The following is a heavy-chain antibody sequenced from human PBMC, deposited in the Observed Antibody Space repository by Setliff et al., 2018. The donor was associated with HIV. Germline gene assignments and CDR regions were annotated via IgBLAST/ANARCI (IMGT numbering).Heavy chain of an antibody. D-gene: IGHD6-13*01. Sequence: GGSLRLSCATYGFTFSSYAMYWVRQAPGKGLEYVSAINSNGGSTYYADSVKGRFTISRDNSKSTVYLQMGSLRAEDMAVYYCARVRVAAVAPYFDFWGQGALVTVSA. J-gene: IGHJ4*02. CDR2: INSNGGST. CDR3: ARVRVAAVAPYFDF. V-gene: IGHV3-64*02. CDR1: GFTFSSYA.